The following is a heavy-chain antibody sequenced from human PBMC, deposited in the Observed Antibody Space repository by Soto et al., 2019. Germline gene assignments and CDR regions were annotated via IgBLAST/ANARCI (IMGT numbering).Heavy chain of an antibody. CDR2: IYYSGDT. D-gene: IGHD4-17*01. CDR1: GGSISSYY. V-gene: IGHV4-59*01. J-gene: IGHJ4*02. CDR3: ARDTRYGVLDY. Sequence: LSLTCTVSGGSISSYYWSWVRQPPGKGLEWIGYIYYSGDTNYNPSLKSRVTISVDTAKNQFSLSLSSLTAADTAVYYCARDTRYGVLDYWGQGTLVTVSA.